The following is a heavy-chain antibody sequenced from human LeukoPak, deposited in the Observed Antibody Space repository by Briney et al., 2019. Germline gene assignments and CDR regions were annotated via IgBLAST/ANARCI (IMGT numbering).Heavy chain of an antibody. CDR3: ARTIVAAGASRHFDY. CDR2: IYSGGSI. D-gene: IGHD6-13*01. Sequence: GGSLRLSCAASGFTVSSNYMSWVRQAPGKGLERVSVIYSGGSIYYADSVKGRFTISRDNSKNTLYLQMNSLRAEDTAVYYCARTIVAAGASRHFDYWGQGTLVTVSS. J-gene: IGHJ4*02. V-gene: IGHV3-53*01. CDR1: GFTVSSNY.